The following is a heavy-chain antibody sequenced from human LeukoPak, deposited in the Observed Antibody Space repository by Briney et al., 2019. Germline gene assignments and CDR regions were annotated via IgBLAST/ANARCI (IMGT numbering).Heavy chain of an antibody. J-gene: IGHJ3*02. CDR1: GFRLNDYY. D-gene: IGHD4-23*01. CDR2: LSGSSSPI. Sequence: GGSLRLSCAASGFRLNDYYMSWIRQAPGKGLEWVSYLSGSSSPIHYADSVKGRFTISWDNAENSLSLQMNSLRVEDTAVYYCARDRNPEVTPRTNGFDIWGQGTMVTVSS. CDR3: ARDRNPEVTPRTNGFDI. V-gene: IGHV3-11*04.